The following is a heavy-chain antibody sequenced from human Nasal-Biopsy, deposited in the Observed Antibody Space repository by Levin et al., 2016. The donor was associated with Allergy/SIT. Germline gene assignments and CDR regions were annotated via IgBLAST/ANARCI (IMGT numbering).Heavy chain of an antibody. CDR1: GFTFSSYA. CDR2: ISGSDDST. D-gene: IGHD2-2*01. CDR3: AKDLPVVPDYYFDY. V-gene: IGHV3-23*01. J-gene: IGHJ4*02. Sequence: GESLKISCAASGFTFSSYAMSWVRQAPGKGLEWVSGISGSDDSTYYADSVKGRFTISRDNSKNTLFLQMSSLRAEDTAVYYCAKDLPVVPDYYFDYWGQGTLVTVSS.